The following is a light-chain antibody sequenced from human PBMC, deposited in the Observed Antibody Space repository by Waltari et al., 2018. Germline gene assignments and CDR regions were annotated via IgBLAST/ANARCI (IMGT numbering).Light chain of an antibody. CDR3: CSYAGSSTWV. CDR2: EGS. V-gene: IGLV2-23*01. CDR1: SSDVGSYNL. J-gene: IGLJ3*02. Sequence: QSALTQPASVSGSPGQSLTISCTGTSSDVGSYNLVSWYQQHPDKAPKLMIYEGSKRPSGVSNRVSGSKSGNTASLTISGLQAEDEADYYCCSYAGSSTWVFGGGTKLTVL.